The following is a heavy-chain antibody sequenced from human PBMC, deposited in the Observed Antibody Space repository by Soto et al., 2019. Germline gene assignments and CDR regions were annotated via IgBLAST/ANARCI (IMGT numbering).Heavy chain of an antibody. J-gene: IGHJ5*02. Sequence: QVQLVQSGAEVKEPGASVKVSCKTSGYTFTSYGLSWVRQAPGQGLEWMGWISAYNGNTNYARKLQGRVTMTTDTSTSTVYMELRSLRSDDSAVYCCARLVGSGDNNWFDPWGQGTLVTVSS. CDR1: GYTFTSYG. CDR3: ARLVGSGDNNWFDP. CDR2: ISAYNGNT. V-gene: IGHV1-18*04. D-gene: IGHD3-10*01.